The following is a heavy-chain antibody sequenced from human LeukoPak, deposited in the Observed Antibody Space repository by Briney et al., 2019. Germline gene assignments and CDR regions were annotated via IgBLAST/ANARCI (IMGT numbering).Heavy chain of an antibody. CDR3: ARTLRLGTPRAFDI. J-gene: IGHJ3*02. CDR2: IHEDGSDK. Sequence: GGSLRLSCVASGFTFSSYWINWVRQAPGKGLEWVANIHEDGSDKYYVDSVKGRFTISRDNAKNSLYLQMNSLRADGTAVYYCARTLRLGTPRAFDIWGRGTLVTVSS. V-gene: IGHV3-7*05. CDR1: GFTFSSYW. D-gene: IGHD1-14*01.